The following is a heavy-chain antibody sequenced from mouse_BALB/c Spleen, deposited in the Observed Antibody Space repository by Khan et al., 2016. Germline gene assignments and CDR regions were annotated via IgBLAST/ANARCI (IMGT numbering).Heavy chain of an antibody. V-gene: IGHV9-1*02. D-gene: IGHD1-1*01. J-gene: IGHJ2*01. CDR1: GYTFTNFG. CDR3: VTGITTVIATRRNY. CDR2: INTNTGET. Sequence: QIQLVQSGPELKKPGETVKISCKASGYTFTNFGINWVRQAPGKGLEWMDWINTNTGETTNADDFKGRFGFALETSASPAYLQINNLKNEDKATGSCVTGITTVIATRRNYWGQGTTLTVSS.